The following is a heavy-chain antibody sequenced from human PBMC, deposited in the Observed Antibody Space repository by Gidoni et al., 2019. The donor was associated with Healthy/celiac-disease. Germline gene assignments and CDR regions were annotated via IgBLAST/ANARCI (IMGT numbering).Heavy chain of an antibody. D-gene: IGHD3-22*01. J-gene: IGHJ4*02. V-gene: IGHV3-11*01. CDR2: MSSSGSTI. Sequence: QVQLVESGGGLVKPGGSLRLSFAAYAFTFSDYYMSWIRPAPGNGLEWVSYMSSSGSTIYYADSVKCRFTISRDNAKNSLYLQMNSLRAEDTAVYYCARGEPDYYDSSGPLDYWGQGTLVTVSS. CDR1: AFTFSDYY. CDR3: ARGEPDYYDSSGPLDY.